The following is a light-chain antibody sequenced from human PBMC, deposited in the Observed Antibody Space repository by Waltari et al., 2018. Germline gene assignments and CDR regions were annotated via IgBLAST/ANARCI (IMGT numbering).Light chain of an antibody. CDR3: MQGTHWPYT. CDR2: RVS. CDR1: QSLVHRDGNTH. V-gene: IGKV2-30*02. J-gene: IGKJ2*01. Sequence: DVVMTQSPLSLPVTLGQAASISCKSSQSLVHRDGNTHLNLLQQRPGQSPRRLIYRVSNRDSGVPDRFSGSGSGTDFTLKISRVEAEDVGVYYCMQGTHWPYTFGQGTKLDIK.